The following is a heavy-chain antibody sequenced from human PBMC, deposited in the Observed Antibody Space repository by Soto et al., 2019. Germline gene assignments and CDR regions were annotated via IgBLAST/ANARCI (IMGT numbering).Heavy chain of an antibody. D-gene: IGHD3-10*01. CDR2: IYYLGST. CDR1: GGSMSEYF. CDR3: ARDGYDGSGSPYPAY. V-gene: IGHV4-59*01. J-gene: IGHJ4*02. Sequence: PSETLSLTCSVSGGSMSEYFWSWIRQSPGKGLEWIGYIYYLGSTDYNPSLKSRVTISVDTSKRQSSLRLTSVTAADTAVYYCARDGYDGSGSPYPAYWGPGTQVTVSS.